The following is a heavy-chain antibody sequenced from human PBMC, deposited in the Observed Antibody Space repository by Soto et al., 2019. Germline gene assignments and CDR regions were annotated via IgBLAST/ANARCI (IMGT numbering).Heavy chain of an antibody. J-gene: IGHJ5*02. V-gene: IGHV4-34*01. CDR3: ARGPRKQWLVRNSMWFDP. CDR1: GGSFSGYY. Sequence: SETLSLTCAVYGGSFSGYYWSWIRQPPGKGLEWIGEINHSGSTNYNPSLKSRVTISVDTSKNQFSLKLSSVTAADTAVYYCARGPRKQWLVRNSMWFDPWGQGTLVTVSS. CDR2: INHSGST. D-gene: IGHD6-19*01.